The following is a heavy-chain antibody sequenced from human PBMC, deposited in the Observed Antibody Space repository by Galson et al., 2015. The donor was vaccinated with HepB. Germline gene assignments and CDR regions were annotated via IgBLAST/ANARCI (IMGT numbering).Heavy chain of an antibody. CDR2: IIPIFRKT. J-gene: IGHJ4*03. D-gene: IGHD2-21*02. CDR3: ARVGKGVLRAFVVETTEEVFDS. V-gene: IGHV1-69*13. Sequence: SVKVSCKASGVTYSRHLISWVRQAPGHGLEWVGSIIPIFRKTNYAQSFQGRVAITADESTRTVYMELNSLRSDDTAVYYCARVGKGVLRAFVVETTEEVFDSWGQGTLITVS. CDR1: GVTYSRHL.